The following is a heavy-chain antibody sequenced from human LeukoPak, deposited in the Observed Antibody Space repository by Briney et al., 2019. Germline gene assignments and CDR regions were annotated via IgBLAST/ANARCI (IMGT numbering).Heavy chain of an antibody. CDR3: VVQGWVFRSPTQYYFDY. CDR1: GFTFSSYA. V-gene: IGHV3-64D*06. J-gene: IGHJ4*02. Sequence: GGSLRLSCSASGFTFSSYAMHWVRQAPGKGLEYVSAVSSNGGSRYYADSVKGRFTISRDNSKNTLYLQMSSLRAEDTAVYYCVVQGWVFRSPTQYYFDYWGQGTLVTVSS. CDR2: VSSNGGSR. D-gene: IGHD1-1*01.